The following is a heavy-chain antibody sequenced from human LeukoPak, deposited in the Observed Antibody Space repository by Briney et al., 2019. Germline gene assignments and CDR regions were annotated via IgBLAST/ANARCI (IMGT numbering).Heavy chain of an antibody. Sequence: ASVKVSCKASGYTFTGYYMHWVRQAPGQGPEWMGWINPNSGGTNYAQKFQGRVTMTRDTSISTAYMELSRLRSDDTAVYYCARWGITGTTALDYWGQGTLVTVSS. D-gene: IGHD1-20*01. V-gene: IGHV1-2*02. CDR1: GYTFTGYY. CDR3: ARWGITGTTALDY. J-gene: IGHJ4*02. CDR2: INPNSGGT.